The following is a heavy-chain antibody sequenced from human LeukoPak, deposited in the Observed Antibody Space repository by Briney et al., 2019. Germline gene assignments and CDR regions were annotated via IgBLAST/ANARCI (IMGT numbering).Heavy chain of an antibody. D-gene: IGHD3-10*01. V-gene: IGHV3-23*01. CDR1: GFTFISYA. CDR3: TKVYDYSSGSYYSAIDY. Sequence: GGSLRLSCAASGFTFISYAMNWVRQAPGKGLEWVSGVSGSGDTTYYADSVKGRFTISRDNSKNTLYLQMNSLRAEDTAIYHCTKVYDYSSGSYYSAIDYWGQGTLVTVSS. CDR2: VSGSGDTT. J-gene: IGHJ4*02.